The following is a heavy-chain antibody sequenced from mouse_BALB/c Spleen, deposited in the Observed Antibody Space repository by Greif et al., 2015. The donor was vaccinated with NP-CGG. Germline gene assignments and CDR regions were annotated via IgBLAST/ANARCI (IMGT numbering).Heavy chain of an antibody. D-gene: IGHD5-1-1*01. Sequence: VQLQQSGAELARPGASVKMSCKASGYTFTSYTMHWVKQRPGQGLEWIGYINPSSGYTNYNQKFKDKATLTADKSSSTSYMQLNGLTSEDAADYSCAGKIPFNAMNYWDQGTSVTVTS. CDR3: AGKIPFNAMNY. V-gene: IGHV1-4*01. CDR1: GYTFTSYT. CDR2: INPSSGYT. J-gene: IGHJ4*01.